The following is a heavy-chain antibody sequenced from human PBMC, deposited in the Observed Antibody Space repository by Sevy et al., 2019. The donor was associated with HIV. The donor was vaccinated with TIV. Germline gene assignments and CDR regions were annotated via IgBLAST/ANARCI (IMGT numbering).Heavy chain of an antibody. Sequence: GGSLRLSCAASGFIFNTFYMHWVHQAPGKGLEWVSRINSDGSNTNYADSVKGRFTISSDNAKNTLYLQMNSLSAEETAVYYCEQIGKYYYDSSGFFAQAGAALDNWGQGTMVTVSS. CDR2: INSDGSNT. J-gene: IGHJ3*02. D-gene: IGHD3-22*01. CDR1: GFIFNTFY. V-gene: IGHV3-74*01. CDR3: EQIGKYYYDSSGFFAQAGAALDN.